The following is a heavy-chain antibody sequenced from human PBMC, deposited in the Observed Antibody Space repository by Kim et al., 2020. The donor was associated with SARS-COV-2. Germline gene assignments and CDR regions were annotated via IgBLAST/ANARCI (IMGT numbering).Heavy chain of an antibody. CDR2: ISYDGSNR. J-gene: IGHJ3*02. Sequence: GGSLRLSCAASGFIFSSYAMHWVRQAPGKGLEWVAVISYDGSNRYYADSVKGRFTISRDNSKNTLYLQMNSLRAEDTAVYYCAGFRFGELASVFDIWGQETMLTVS. CDR1: GFIFSSYA. D-gene: IGHD3-10*01. CDR3: AGFRFGELASVFDI. V-gene: IGHV3-30*04.